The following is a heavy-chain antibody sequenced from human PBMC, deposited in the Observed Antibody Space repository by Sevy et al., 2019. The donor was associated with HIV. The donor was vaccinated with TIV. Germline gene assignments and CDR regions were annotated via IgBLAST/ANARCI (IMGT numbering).Heavy chain of an antibody. CDR1: GFTFSDVW. CDR2: IINKSDGGTT. J-gene: IGHJ6*03. Sequence: GGSLRLSCAASGFTFSDVWMSWVRPAPGKGMEWDGRIINKSDGGTTDDAEPVKGRFTISRDDSKNMLYLQMNSLKNEDPAVYCCATRGYTVSHSYYYLDVWGKGTTVTVSS. CDR3: ATRGYTVSHSYYYLDV. D-gene: IGHD5-12*01. V-gene: IGHV3-15*01.